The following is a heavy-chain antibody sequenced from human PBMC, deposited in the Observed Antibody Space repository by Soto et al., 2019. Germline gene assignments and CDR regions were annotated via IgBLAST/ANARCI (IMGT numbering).Heavy chain of an antibody. CDR2: ISAYNGNT. D-gene: IGHD3-22*01. J-gene: IGHJ4*02. Sequence: GASVKVSCKASGYTFTSYGISWVRQAPGQGLEWMGWISAYNGNTNYAQKLQGRVTMTTDTSTSTAYMELRSLRSDDTAVYYCARVRSYYYDSSGYPDYWGQGTLVTVSS. V-gene: IGHV1-18*01. CDR1: GYTFTSYG. CDR3: ARVRSYYYDSSGYPDY.